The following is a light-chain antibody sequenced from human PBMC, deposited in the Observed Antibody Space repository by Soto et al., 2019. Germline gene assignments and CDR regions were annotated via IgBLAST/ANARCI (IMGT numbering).Light chain of an antibody. CDR1: SSDVGGYNY. V-gene: IGLV2-11*01. J-gene: IGLJ1*01. CDR3: SSYTSSRTHV. CDR2: DVN. Sequence: QSALTQPRSVSGSPGQSVTISCTGTSSDVGGYNYVTWYQHHPGKAPKLMISDVNKRASGVPDRFSGSKSGNTASLTISGLQAEDEADYYCSSYTSSRTHVFGTGTKLTVL.